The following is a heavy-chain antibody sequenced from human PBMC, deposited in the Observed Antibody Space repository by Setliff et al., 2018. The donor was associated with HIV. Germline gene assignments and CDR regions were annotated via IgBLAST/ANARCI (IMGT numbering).Heavy chain of an antibody. V-gene: IGHV1-8*02. CDR1: GYTFTSYD. Sequence: RASVKVSCKASGYTFTSYDINWVRQATGQGLEWMGWMNPNSGNTGYAQKFQGRVTMTRNTSISTAYMELSSLRSEDTAMYYCSSGWSEDTSMFRVEYFHHWGQGTLVTVSS. CDR3: SSGWSEDTSMFRVEYFHH. D-gene: IGHD5-18*01. J-gene: IGHJ1*01. CDR2: MNPNSGNT.